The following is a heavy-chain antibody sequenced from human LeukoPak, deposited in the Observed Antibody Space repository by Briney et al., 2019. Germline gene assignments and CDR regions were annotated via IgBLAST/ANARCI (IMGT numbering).Heavy chain of an antibody. J-gene: IGHJ4*02. V-gene: IGHV1-69*01. Sequence: SVKVSCKASGGTFSSYAISWVRQAPGQGLEWMGGIIPIFGTANYAQKSQGRVTITADESTSTAYMELSSLRSEDTAVYYCARVVNQLLWGGPFDYWGQGTLVTVSS. CDR1: GGTFSSYA. CDR3: ARVVNQLLWGGPFDY. D-gene: IGHD2-2*01. CDR2: IIPIFGTA.